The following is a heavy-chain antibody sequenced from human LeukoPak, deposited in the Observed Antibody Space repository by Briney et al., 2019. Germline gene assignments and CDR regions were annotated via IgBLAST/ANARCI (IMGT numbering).Heavy chain of an antibody. J-gene: IGHJ4*02. D-gene: IGHD2-21*02. V-gene: IGHV3-30*18. Sequence: GGSLSHSCAASGFTFRSYGMHWVRQAPGKGLEWVALISYDGSNQYYADSVKGRFTVSRDNSKNTLSMQMNSLRVEDTAVYYCAKEVTSLDYWGQGALVTVSS. CDR3: AKEVTSLDY. CDR1: GFTFRSYG. CDR2: ISYDGSNQ.